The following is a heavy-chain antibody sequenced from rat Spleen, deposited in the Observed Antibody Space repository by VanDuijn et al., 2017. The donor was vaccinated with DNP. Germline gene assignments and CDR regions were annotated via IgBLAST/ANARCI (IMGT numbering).Heavy chain of an antibody. Sequence: QVQLKESGPGLMQPSETLSLTCTVSGFSLTSNGVGWVRQPLGKGLVWMGTIWAGGSTNYNSAVQSRLSISRDTSKSQVFLKMNSLQPEDTGTYYCARHGEPYVMDAWGQGASVTVSS. CDR3: ARHGEPYVMDA. CDR2: IWAGGST. CDR1: GFSLTSNG. V-gene: IGHV2-72*01. D-gene: IGHD5-1*01. J-gene: IGHJ4*01.